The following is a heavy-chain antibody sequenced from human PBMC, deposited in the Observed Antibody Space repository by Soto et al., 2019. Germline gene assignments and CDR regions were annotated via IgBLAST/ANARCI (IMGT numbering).Heavy chain of an antibody. D-gene: IGHD5-12*01. Sequence: SETLSLTCTVSGGSISSYYWSWIRQPPGKGLEWIGYIYYSGSTNYNPSLKSRVTISVDTPKNQFSLKLSSVTAADTAVYYCAVNRDGYNLYYFDYWGQGTLVTVSS. CDR1: GGSISSYY. CDR2: IYYSGST. V-gene: IGHV4-59*01. J-gene: IGHJ4*02. CDR3: AVNRDGYNLYYFDY.